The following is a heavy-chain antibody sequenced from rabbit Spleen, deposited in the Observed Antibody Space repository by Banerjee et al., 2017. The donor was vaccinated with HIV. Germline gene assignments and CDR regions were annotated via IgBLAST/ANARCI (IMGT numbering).Heavy chain of an antibody. CDR3: ARSVSFAGYTDFGYALYYFDL. CDR2: CYGGGNRDS. J-gene: IGHJ4*01. V-gene: IGHV1S45*01. CDR1: GFTISTSYW. Sequence: QEQLVESGGGLVQPGGSLKLSCKASGFTISTSYWICWVRQAPGKGLEWIACCYGGGNRDSYYANWAKGRFTISKTSSTTVTLQMSRLTAADTATYFCARSVSFAGYTDFGYALYYFDLWGPGTLVTVS. D-gene: IGHD7-1*01.